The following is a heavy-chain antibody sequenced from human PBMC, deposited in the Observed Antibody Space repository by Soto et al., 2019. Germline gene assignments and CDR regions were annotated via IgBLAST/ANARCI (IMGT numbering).Heavy chain of an antibody. Sequence: QVHLVQAGAAVKKPGASVKGSCKGSGYIFTTYGITWVRQAPGQGLEGMGWISAHHGNTNYAQKLQRRVTVTRDTSTSTAYMERRNRRSDATAVYYCARGRYGDYWGQGALVTVSS. CDR2: ISAHHGNT. CDR3: ARGRYGDY. D-gene: IGHD1-1*01. J-gene: IGHJ4*02. V-gene: IGHV1-18*01. CDR1: GYIFTTYG.